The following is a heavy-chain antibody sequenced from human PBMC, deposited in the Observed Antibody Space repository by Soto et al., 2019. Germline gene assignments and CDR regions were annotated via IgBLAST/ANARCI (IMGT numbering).Heavy chain of an antibody. D-gene: IGHD5-18*01. Sequence: VQLEESGGGLVQPGRSLRLSCAASGFSFSSYWIHWVRQAPGKGLVWVSRIKTDGSSADYADSVKGRFTISRDNAKNTLYLQMNNLRGEDTAVYFCAKREGNTYGLFHWGQGTLVAVSS. CDR1: GFSFSSYW. CDR3: AKREGNTYGLFH. CDR2: IKTDGSSA. V-gene: IGHV3-74*01. J-gene: IGHJ4*02.